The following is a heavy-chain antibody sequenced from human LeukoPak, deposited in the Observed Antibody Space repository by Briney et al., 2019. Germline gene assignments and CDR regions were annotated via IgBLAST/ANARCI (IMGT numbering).Heavy chain of an antibody. D-gene: IGHD3-22*01. CDR2: IYPGDSDT. J-gene: IGHJ6*03. V-gene: IGHV5-51*01. Sequence: GESLKISRKGSGYSFTSYWIGWVRQMPGKGLEWMGIIYPGDSDTRYSPSFQGQVTISADKSISTAYLQWSSLKASDTAMYYCASHSYYYDSSGTHPGYYYYYMDVWGKGTTVTVSS. CDR3: ASHSYYYDSSGTHPGYYYYYMDV. CDR1: GYSFTSYW.